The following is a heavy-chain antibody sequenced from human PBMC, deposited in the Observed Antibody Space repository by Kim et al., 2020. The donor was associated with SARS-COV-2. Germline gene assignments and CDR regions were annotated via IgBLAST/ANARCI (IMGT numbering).Heavy chain of an antibody. J-gene: IGHJ4*02. V-gene: IGHV4-39*02. CDR2: ISYSGRT. Sequence: SETLSLTCSVSGGSTSSSNYYWGWIRQPPGKGLEWIGSISYSGRTYYNPSLESRVTISVDTSKNQFSLKMTSVTAADTAVYYCAREPPPPGVAVTDNFDYWGQGTLVTVSS. CDR3: AREPPPPGVAVTDNFDY. D-gene: IGHD6-19*01. CDR1: GGSTSSSNYY.